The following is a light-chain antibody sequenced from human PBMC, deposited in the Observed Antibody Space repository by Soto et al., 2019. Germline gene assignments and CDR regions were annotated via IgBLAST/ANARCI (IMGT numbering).Light chain of an antibody. Sequence: EIVLTQSPGTLSLSPGERATLSCRASQSVSNNYLAWYQQKPGQAPRLLIYGASSRATGIPDRFSGSGSGTDFTLTISRLEPEDFAVYYCQQYGSSPVAFGQGTKVEIK. CDR3: QQYGSSPVA. J-gene: IGKJ1*01. V-gene: IGKV3-20*01. CDR1: QSVSNNY. CDR2: GAS.